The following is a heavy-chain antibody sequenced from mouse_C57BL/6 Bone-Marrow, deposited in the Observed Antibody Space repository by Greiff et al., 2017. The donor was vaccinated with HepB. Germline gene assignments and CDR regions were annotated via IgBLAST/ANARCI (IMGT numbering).Heavy chain of an antibody. D-gene: IGHD1-1*01. Sequence: QVQLQQPGAELVRPGSSVKMSCKASGYTFTSYWMHWVKQRPIQGLEWIGNIDPSDSETHYNQKFKDKDTLTVDKSSSTAYMQLSSLTSEDSAVYYWARDDYYDGSSYTAWFAYWGQGTLVTVSA. J-gene: IGHJ3*01. CDR2: IDPSDSET. CDR1: GYTFTSYW. V-gene: IGHV1-52*01. CDR3: ARDDYYDGSSYTAWFAY.